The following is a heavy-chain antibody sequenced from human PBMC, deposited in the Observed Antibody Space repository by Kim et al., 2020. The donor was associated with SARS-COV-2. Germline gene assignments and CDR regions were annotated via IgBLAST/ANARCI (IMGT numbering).Heavy chain of an antibody. D-gene: IGHD5-12*01. V-gene: IGHV1-8*01. J-gene: IGHJ4*02. Sequence: TGYAQKFQGRVTMTRNTSISTAYMELSSLRSEDTAVYYCARGRSGYDYDYWGQGTLVTVSS. CDR2: T. CDR3: ARGRSGYDYDY.